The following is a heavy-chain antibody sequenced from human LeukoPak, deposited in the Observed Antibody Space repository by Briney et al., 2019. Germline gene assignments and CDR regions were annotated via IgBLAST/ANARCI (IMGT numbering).Heavy chain of an antibody. D-gene: IGHD1-26*01. CDR2: IYYSGTT. J-gene: IGHJ4*02. CDR1: GGSFSSSSYY. CDR3: ATGSGSYYGEYYFDY. V-gene: IGHV4-39*01. Sequence: SETLSLTCTVSGGSFSSSSYYWGWIRQPPGKGLEWVGSIYYSGTTYYNPSLKSRVTISVDTSKNQFSLKLSSVTAADTAVYYCATGSGSYYGEYYFDYWGQGTLVTVSS.